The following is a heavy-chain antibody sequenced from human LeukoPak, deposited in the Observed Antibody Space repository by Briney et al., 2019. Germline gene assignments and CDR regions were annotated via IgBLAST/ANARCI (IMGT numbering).Heavy chain of an antibody. D-gene: IGHD2-2*01. CDR3: ARSVSYCSCTSCPPHWFDP. J-gene: IGHJ5*02. Sequence: SSETLSLTCTVSGGSISSYYWSWIRQPPGKGLEWIGYIYYSGSTNYNPSLKSRVTISVDTSRNQFSLKLSSVTAADTAVYYCARSVSYCSCTSCPPHWFDPWGQGTLVTVSS. CDR1: GGSISSYY. CDR2: IYYSGST. V-gene: IGHV4-59*01.